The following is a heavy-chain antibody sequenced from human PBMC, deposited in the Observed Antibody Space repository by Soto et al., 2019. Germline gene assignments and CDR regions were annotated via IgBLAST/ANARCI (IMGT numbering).Heavy chain of an antibody. Sequence: SETLSFTCAVYGGSFSGYYWSWIRQPPGKGLEWIGEINHSGSTNYNPSLKSRVTISVDTSKNQFSLKLSSVPAADTAVYYCARRRGGIQLGSTRLSIYYGMDVWGQGTTVT. CDR2: INHSGST. J-gene: IGHJ6*02. V-gene: IGHV4-34*01. D-gene: IGHD5-18*01. CDR1: GGSFSGYY. CDR3: ARRRGGIQLGSTRLSIYYGMDV.